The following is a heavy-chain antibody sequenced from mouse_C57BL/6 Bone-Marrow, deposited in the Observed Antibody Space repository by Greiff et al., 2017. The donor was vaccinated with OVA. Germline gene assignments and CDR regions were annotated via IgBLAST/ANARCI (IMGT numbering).Heavy chain of an antibody. V-gene: IGHV5-6*01. CDR1: GFTFSSYG. CDR2: ISSGGSYT. CDR3: ARQGGYYPYDAMDY. Sequence: EVKLVESGGDLVKPGGSLKLSCAASGFTFSSYGMSWVRQTPDKRLEWVATISSGGSYTSYPDSVKGRFTISRDNAKNTLYLQRSSLKSEDTAMYYCARQGGYYPYDAMDYWGQGTSVTVSS. D-gene: IGHD2-3*01. J-gene: IGHJ4*01.